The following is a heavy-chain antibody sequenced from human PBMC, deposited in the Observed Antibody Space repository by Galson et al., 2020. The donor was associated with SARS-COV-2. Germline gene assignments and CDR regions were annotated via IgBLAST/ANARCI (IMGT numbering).Heavy chain of an antibody. CDR2: ISYDGSNK. J-gene: IGHJ6*03. CDR1: GFTFSSYA. V-gene: IGHV3-30*01. CDR3: ARDGNYYDFWSGYLVGREEPMAYYYYYYMDV. Sequence: GESLKISCAASGFTFSSYAMHWVRQAPGKGLEWVAVISYDGSNKYYADSVKGRFTISRDNSKNTLYLQMNSLRAEDTAVYYCARDGNYYDFWSGYLVGREEPMAYYYYYYMDVWGKGTTVTVSS. D-gene: IGHD3-3*01.